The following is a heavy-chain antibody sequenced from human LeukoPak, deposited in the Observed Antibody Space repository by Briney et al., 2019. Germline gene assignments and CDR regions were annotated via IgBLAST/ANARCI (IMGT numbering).Heavy chain of an antibody. CDR1: GYTFTSYY. CDR2: INPSGGNT. CDR3: TVVVPAATYYYYYYMDV. Sequence: GASVKVSCKASGYTFTSYYMHWVRQAPGQGLEWMGIINPSGGNTGYAQKFQGRVTMTRNTSISTAYMELSSLRSEDTAVYYCTVVVPAATYYYYYYMDVWGKGTTVTISS. V-gene: IGHV1-46*01. J-gene: IGHJ6*03. D-gene: IGHD2-2*01.